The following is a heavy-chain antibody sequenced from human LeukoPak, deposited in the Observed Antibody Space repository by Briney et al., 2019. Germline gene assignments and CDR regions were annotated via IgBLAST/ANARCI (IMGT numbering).Heavy chain of an antibody. V-gene: IGHV1-2*04. CDR2: INPNSGGT. CDR3: ARGHMDDAFDI. Sequence: ASVKVSCKASGGTFSSYAISWVRQAPGQGLEWMGWINPNSGGTNYAQKFQGWVTMTRDTSISTAYMELSRLRSDDTAVYYCARGHMDDAFDIWGQGIMVTVSS. J-gene: IGHJ3*02. CDR1: GGTFSSYA.